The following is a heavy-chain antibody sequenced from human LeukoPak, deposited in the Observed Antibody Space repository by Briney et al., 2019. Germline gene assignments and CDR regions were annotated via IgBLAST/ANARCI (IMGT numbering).Heavy chain of an antibody. Sequence: GGSLRLSCAASGFTVSSNYMSWVRQALGKGLEWVSVIYSGGSTYYADSVKGRFTISRDNSKNTLYLQMNSLRAEDTAVYYCARCGGIAARRNFDYWGKGTLVTVSS. CDR3: ARCGGIAARRNFDY. V-gene: IGHV3-66*01. D-gene: IGHD6-6*01. J-gene: IGHJ4*02. CDR2: IYSGGST. CDR1: GFTVSSNY.